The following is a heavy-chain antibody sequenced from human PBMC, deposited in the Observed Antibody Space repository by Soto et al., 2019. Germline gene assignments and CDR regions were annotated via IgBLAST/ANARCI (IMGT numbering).Heavy chain of an antibody. CDR3: ARAVSPYFAPWLDP. D-gene: IGHD3-10*01. V-gene: IGHV4-30-2*01. Sequence: LSLTCAVSGGSITSGNSYSWAWIRQPPGRGLEWIGSISQTGATSYNPSLKSRVSVSLDKSKNQFSLRLSSVTAADMAVYYCARAVSPYFAPWLDPWGQGTMVTVYS. CDR1: GGSITSGNSYS. CDR2: ISQTGAT. J-gene: IGHJ5*02.